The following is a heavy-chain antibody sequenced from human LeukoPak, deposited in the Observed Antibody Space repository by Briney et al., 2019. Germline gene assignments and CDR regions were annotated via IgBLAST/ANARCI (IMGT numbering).Heavy chain of an antibody. CDR1: GGSINSSSYY. D-gene: IGHD3-3*01. Sequence: SETLSLTCTVSGGSINSSSYYWGWIRQPPGRGLEWIESIYYSGSTYYNPSLKSRVTISVDTSKNQFSLNLSSVTAADTAVYYCARIREFLEWFDIWGQGTMVTVSS. CDR2: IYYSGST. CDR3: ARIREFLEWFDI. J-gene: IGHJ3*02. V-gene: IGHV4-39*01.